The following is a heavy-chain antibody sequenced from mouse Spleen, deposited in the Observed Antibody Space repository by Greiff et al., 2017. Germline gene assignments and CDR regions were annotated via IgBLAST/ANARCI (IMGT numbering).Heavy chain of an antibody. J-gene: IGHJ1*01. CDR3: ARKGPYYYGSSYDWYFDV. Sequence: LKQPGAELVMPGASVKLSCKASGYTFTSYWMHWVKQRPGQGLEWIGEIDPSDSYTNYNQKFKGKATLTVDKSSSTAYMQLSSLTSEDSAVYYCARKGPYYYGSSYDWYFDVWGAGTTVTVSS. CDR2: IDPSDSYT. V-gene: IGHV1-69*01. CDR1: GYTFTSYW. D-gene: IGHD1-1*01.